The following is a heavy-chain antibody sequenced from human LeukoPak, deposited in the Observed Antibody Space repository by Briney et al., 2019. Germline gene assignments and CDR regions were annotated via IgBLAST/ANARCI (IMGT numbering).Heavy chain of an antibody. D-gene: IGHD6-13*01. V-gene: IGHV3-23*01. CDR1: GFTFTSYA. Sequence: GGSLRLSCAASGFTFTSYAMGWVRQAPGKGLEWVSAISGSGGSTFYADSVKGRFTISRDNSKNTLFLQMNSLRAEDTAVYYCAKDRELAAAGGYWGQGTLVTVSS. J-gene: IGHJ4*02. CDR3: AKDRELAAAGGY. CDR2: ISGSGGST.